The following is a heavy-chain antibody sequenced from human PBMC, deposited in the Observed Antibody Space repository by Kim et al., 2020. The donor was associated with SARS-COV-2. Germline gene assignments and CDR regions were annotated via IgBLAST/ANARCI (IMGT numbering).Heavy chain of an antibody. V-gene: IGHV3-23*01. CDR2: ISCSGGST. J-gene: IGHJ4*02. CDR3: AKSGATICNY. D-gene: IGHD5-12*01. Sequence: GGSLRLSCAASGFTFSSYAMRWVRQAPGKGLEWVSAISCSGGSTYYADSVKGRFTISRDKSKNTLYLQMNSLRAEDTAVYYCAKSGATICNYWGEGTLVTVSS. CDR1: GFTFSSYA.